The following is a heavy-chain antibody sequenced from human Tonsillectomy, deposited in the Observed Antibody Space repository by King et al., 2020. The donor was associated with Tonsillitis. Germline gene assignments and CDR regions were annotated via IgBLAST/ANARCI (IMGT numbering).Heavy chain of an antibody. CDR2: IYSGGST. V-gene: IGHV3-53*01. J-gene: IGHJ3*02. CDR1: GFTVSSNY. Sequence: VQLVESGGGLIQPGGSLRLSCAASGFTVSSNYMSWVRQAPGKGLEWVSIIYSGGSTYYADSVKGRFTISRDNSKNTLYLQMNSLRAEDTAVYYCARFESGSSGYRKNAFDIWGQGTMVTVSS. CDR3: ARFESGSSGYRKNAFDI. D-gene: IGHD3-22*01.